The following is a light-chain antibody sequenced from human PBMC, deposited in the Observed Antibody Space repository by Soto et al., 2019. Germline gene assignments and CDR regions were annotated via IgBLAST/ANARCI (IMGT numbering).Light chain of an antibody. J-gene: IGLJ2*01. CDR3: AAWDDSLHGVV. V-gene: IGLV1-44*01. Sequence: QSVLTQPPSASGTPGQRVTISCSGSSSNIGSNTVNWYQQLPGTAPKLLIYSNNQRPSGVPDRFSGSKSGTSAFLSISRLQSKDEADYYCAAWDDSLHGVVFGGGTKLTVL. CDR1: SSNIGSNT. CDR2: SNN.